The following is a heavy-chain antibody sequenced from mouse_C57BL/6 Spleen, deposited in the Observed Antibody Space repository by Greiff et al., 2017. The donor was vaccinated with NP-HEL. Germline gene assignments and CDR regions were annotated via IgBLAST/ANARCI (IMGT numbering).Heavy chain of an antibody. D-gene: IGHD2-5*01. CDR1: GFSLTSYG. CDR3: ARPDYSNYAWFAY. Sequence: QVQLKESGPGLVQPSQSLSITCTVSGFSLTSYGVHWVRQSPGKGLEWLGVIWSGGSTDYNAAFISRLSISKDNSKSQVFFKMNSLQADDTAIYYCARPDYSNYAWFAYWGQGTLVTVSA. J-gene: IGHJ3*01. V-gene: IGHV2-2*01. CDR2: IWSGGST.